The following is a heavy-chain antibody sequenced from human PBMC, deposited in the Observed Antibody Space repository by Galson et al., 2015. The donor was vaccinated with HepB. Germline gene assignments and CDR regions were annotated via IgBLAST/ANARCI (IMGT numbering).Heavy chain of an antibody. J-gene: IGHJ3*02. D-gene: IGHD3-22*01. CDR3: ARHSVPYDSRYKGAFDI. V-gene: IGHV4-39*01. CDR2: IYYSGST. Sequence: SETLSLTCTGSGGSISSSSYYWGWIRQPPGRGLEWIGGIYYSGSTYYNPSLKSRVPISVDTSKNQFSLKLTSVTAADTAVYYCARHSVPYDSRYKGAFDIWGQGTMVTVSS. CDR1: GGSISSSSYY.